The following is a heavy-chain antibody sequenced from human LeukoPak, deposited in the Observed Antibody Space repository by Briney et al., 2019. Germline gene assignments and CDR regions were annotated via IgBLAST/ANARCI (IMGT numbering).Heavy chain of an antibody. CDR1: GSTFSSYW. D-gene: IGHD3-22*01. V-gene: IGHV3-7*01. J-gene: IGHJ4*02. CDR2: IKQDGSEK. Sequence: PGGSLRLSCAASGSTFSSYWMTWVRQAPGKGLEWVANIKQDGSEKQYVDSVKGRFTISRDNAKGSLYLQMDSLRVEDTAVYYFAGRSCYLIEYWGQGTLVTVSS. CDR3: AGRSCYLIEY.